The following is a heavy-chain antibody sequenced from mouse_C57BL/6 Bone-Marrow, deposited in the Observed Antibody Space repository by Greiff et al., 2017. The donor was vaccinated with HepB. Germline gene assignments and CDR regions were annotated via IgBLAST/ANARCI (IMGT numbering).Heavy chain of an antibody. V-gene: IGHV5-6*01. Sequence: EVKLMESGGDLVKPGGSLKLSCAASGFTFSSYGMSWVRQTPDKRLEWVATISSGGSYTYYPDSVKGRFTISRDNAKNTLYLQMSSLKSEDTAMYYCARQDTQFAYWGQGTLVTVSA. CDR3: ARQDTQFAY. J-gene: IGHJ3*01. D-gene: IGHD5-1-1*01. CDR1: GFTFSSYG. CDR2: ISSGGSYT.